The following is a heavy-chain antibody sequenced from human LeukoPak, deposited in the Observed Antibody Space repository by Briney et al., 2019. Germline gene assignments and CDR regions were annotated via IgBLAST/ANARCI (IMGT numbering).Heavy chain of an antibody. Sequence: SETLSLTCAVSGGSISSGGYSWSWIRQPPGKGLEWIGYINHSGSTNYNPSLKSRVTISVDPSKNQFSLELSSVTAADTAVYYCASGIPYCSGGSCYSWYFDYWGQGTLVTVSS. CDR2: INHSGST. CDR3: ASGIPYCSGGSCYSWYFDY. D-gene: IGHD2-15*01. J-gene: IGHJ4*02. V-gene: IGHV4-30-2*01. CDR1: GGSISSGGYS.